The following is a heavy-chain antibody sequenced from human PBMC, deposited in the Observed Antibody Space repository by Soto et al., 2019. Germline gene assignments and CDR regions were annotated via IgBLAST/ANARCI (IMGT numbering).Heavy chain of an antibody. CDR2: IYYSGST. J-gene: IGHJ5*02. Sequence: SETLSLTCTVSGGSISSYYWSWIRQPPGKGLEWIGYIYYSGSTNYNPSLKGRVTISVDTSKNQFSLKLSSVTAADTAVYYCARVWTTVTNWFDPWGQGTLVTVSS. V-gene: IGHV4-59*12. D-gene: IGHD4-17*01. CDR1: GGSISSYY. CDR3: ARVWTTVTNWFDP.